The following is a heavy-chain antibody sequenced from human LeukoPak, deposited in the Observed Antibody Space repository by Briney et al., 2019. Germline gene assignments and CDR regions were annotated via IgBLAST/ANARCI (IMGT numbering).Heavy chain of an antibody. V-gene: IGHV1-3*01. J-gene: IGHJ4*02. CDR2: VNAGNGNT. CDR1: GYTFTSYI. Sequence: ASVKVSCKASGYTFTSYIMRWVRQAPGQRLEWLGWVNAGNGNTKYSQKFQGRVTIIRDTSASTAYMELSSLRSEDTAVYYCARGSIAARRLVYWGQGTLVTVSS. D-gene: IGHD6-6*01. CDR3: ARGSIAARRLVY.